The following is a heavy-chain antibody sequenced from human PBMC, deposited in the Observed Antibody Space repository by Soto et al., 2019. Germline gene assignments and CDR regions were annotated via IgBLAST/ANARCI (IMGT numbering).Heavy chain of an antibody. CDR3: AKDLGPPSGWDFDL. J-gene: IGHJ4*02. CDR2: TGVYNGNR. V-gene: IGHV1-18*04. CDR1: GYPFATYG. Sequence: QVQLVQSGPEVKRPGASVKVSCKASGYPFATYGVSWVRRAPGQGLEWMGWTGVYNGNRNFAQKFQGRVTMTADTSTNTAYLELRSLRSDDTAVYYCAKDLGPPSGWDFDLWGQGTLVTVSS. D-gene: IGHD6-19*01.